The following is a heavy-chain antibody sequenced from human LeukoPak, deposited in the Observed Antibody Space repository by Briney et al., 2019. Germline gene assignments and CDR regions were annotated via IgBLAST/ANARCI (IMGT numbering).Heavy chain of an antibody. V-gene: IGHV4-59*01. CDR3: ARESHYDSSGYYSPHFDY. CDR2: IYYSGST. CDR1: GGSISSYY. Sequence: PSETLSLTCTVSGGSISSYYWSWIRQPPGKGLEWIGCIYYSGSTNYNPSLKSRVTISVDTSKNQFSLKLSSVTAADTAVYYCARESHYDSSGYYSPHFDYWGQGTLVTVSS. J-gene: IGHJ4*02. D-gene: IGHD3-22*01.